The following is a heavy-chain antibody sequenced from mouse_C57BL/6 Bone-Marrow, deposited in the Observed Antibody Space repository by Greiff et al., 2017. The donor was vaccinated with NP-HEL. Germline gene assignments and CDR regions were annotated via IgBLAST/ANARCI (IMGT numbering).Heavy chain of an antibody. CDR3: TRNYGSRGKAMDY. CDR1: GYTFTDYE. J-gene: IGHJ4*01. CDR2: IDPETGGT. V-gene: IGHV1-15*01. D-gene: IGHD1-1*01. Sequence: VQLQESGAELVRPGASVTLSCKASGYTFTDYEMHWVKQTPVHGLEWIGAIDPETGGTAYNQQLKGKAILTADQSSSTAYLELRSLTSEDSAVYNCTRNYGSRGKAMDYWGQGTSVTVSS.